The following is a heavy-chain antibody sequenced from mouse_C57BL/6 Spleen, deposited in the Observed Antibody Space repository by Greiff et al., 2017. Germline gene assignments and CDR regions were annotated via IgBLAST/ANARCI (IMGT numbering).Heavy chain of an antibody. CDR3: APITAVVATRAY. Sequence: EVKLMESGPELVKPGASVKMSCKASGYTFTDYNMHWVKQSHGKSLEWIGYINPNNGGTSYNQKCKGKATLTVNKYSSTAYMELRSLTSEDSAVYYCAPITAVVATRAYWGQGTLVTVSA. CDR1: GYTFTDYN. CDR2: INPNNGGT. J-gene: IGHJ3*01. V-gene: IGHV1-22*01. D-gene: IGHD1-1*01.